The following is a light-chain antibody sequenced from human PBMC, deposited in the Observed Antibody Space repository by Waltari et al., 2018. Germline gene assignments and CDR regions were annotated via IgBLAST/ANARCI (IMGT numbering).Light chain of an antibody. Sequence: DIQLTQSPASLSAFVGDRVPITFRASEYISNYLHWYQQQHGKAPKLLIFAASNLRGGVPSRCSGSGSGTEFALTISSLQPEDFATYYFQQRYTSPEVTFVGGTTME. J-gene: IGKJ4*01. CDR2: AAS. CDR3: QQRYTSPEVT. CDR1: EYISNY. V-gene: IGKV1-39*01.